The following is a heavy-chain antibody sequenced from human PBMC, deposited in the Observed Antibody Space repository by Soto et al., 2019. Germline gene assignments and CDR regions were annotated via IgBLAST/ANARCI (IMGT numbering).Heavy chain of an antibody. CDR2: ISYLGTKT. CDR1: GFTFSEYD. CDR3: ARTDTGGTYFEF. D-gene: IGHD6-25*01. Sequence: QVQLVESGGDVVQPGMSLRLSCADSGFTFSEYDMHWVRQAPGKGLEWVALISYLGTKTDYADSVKGRFTISRDNFNKTVSLQMESLRAEDSAVYFCARTDTGGTYFEFWGRGTLVTVSS. J-gene: IGHJ4*02. V-gene: IGHV3-33*08.